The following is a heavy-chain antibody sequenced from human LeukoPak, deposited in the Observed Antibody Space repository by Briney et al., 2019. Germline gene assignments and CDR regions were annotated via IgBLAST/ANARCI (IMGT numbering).Heavy chain of an antibody. J-gene: IGHJ4*02. CDR2: IYHSGST. CDR1: GGSISSGGYY. CDR3: TGVALAARCATCYFDY. V-gene: IGHV4-30-2*01. D-gene: IGHD5-24*01. Sequence: SQTLSLTCTVSGGSISSGGYYWSWIRQPPGKGLEWIGYIYHSGSTYYNPSLKSRVTISVDTSKNQFSLKLSSVTAADTAVYYCTGVALAARCATCYFDYWGQGTLVTVSS.